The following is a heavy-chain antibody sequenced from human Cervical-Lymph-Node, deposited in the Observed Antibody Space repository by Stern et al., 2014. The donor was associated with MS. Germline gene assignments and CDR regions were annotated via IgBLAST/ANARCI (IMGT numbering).Heavy chain of an antibody. Sequence: QLQLQESGPGLVKPSETLSLTCTVSGYSISSGYYWGWIRQPPGKGLEWIGTIYHSGSTYYNPSLKSRVTISVDTSKKQFSLNLSSVTAADTAVYYCAREEQQLVHGNWFDPWGQGTLVTVSS. V-gene: IGHV4-38-2*02. CDR1: GYSISSGYY. D-gene: IGHD6-13*01. CDR3: AREEQQLVHGNWFDP. J-gene: IGHJ5*02. CDR2: IYHSGST.